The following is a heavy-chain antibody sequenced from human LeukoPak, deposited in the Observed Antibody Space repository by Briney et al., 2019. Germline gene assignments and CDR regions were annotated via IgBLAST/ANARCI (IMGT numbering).Heavy chain of an antibody. V-gene: IGHV3-48*03. J-gene: IGHJ3*02. D-gene: IGHD3-10*01. CDR1: GFSFSSYE. CDR3: ARAMLRGLLDAFDI. Sequence: PGGSLRLSCAASGFSFSSYEMNWVRQAPGKGLEWVSYISSSGGTTYYADSVKGRFTISRDNAKNSLFLQMNSLRVEDTAVYYCARAMLRGLLDAFDIWGQGTMVTVSS. CDR2: ISSSGGTT.